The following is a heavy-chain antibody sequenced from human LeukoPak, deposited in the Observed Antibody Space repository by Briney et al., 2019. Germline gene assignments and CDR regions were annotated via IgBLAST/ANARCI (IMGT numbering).Heavy chain of an antibody. CDR2: ISAYNGNT. J-gene: IGHJ6*03. D-gene: IGHD1-26*01. V-gene: IGHV1-18*01. Sequence: GASVKVFCKASGYTFTSYGISWVRQAPVQGLEWMGWISAYNGNTNYAQKLQGRVTMTTDTSTSTAYMELRSLRSDDTAVYYCARLSATRFSYYYYYMDVWGKGTTVTVSS. CDR3: ARLSATRFSYYYYYMDV. CDR1: GYTFTSYG.